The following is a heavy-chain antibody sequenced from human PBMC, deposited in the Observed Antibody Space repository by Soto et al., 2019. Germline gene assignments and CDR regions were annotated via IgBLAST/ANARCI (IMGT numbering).Heavy chain of an antibody. V-gene: IGHV4-59*08. J-gene: IGHJ4*02. Sequence: QVQLQESGPGLVRPSETLSLTCTVSSDSISSYYWIWIRQPPGKGLEWVGYTDYSGNTNYNPSLKRRVPISGDTSKNQFSLRLSSVTAADTAVYYCARAVGDPLYYLDYWGQGTLVTVSS. CDR3: ARAVGDPLYYLDY. D-gene: IGHD6-19*01. CDR1: SDSISSYY. CDR2: TDYSGNT.